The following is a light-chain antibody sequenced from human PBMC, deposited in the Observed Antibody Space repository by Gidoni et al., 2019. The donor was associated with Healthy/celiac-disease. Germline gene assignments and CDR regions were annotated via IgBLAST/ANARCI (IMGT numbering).Light chain of an antibody. Sequence: SYVLPQPPSVSVAPGQTARITCGGKNIGSKSVHWYQQKPGQAPVLLVYDDSDRHSGIPERFSGSNAGNTATLTISRVEAGDEADYYCQVWDSSSDHLYVFGTGTKVTVL. CDR2: DDS. CDR3: QVWDSSSDHLYV. V-gene: IGLV3-21*02. J-gene: IGLJ1*01. CDR1: NIGSKS.